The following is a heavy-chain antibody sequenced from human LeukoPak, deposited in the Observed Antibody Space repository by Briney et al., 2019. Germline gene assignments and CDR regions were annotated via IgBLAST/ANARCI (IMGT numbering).Heavy chain of an antibody. D-gene: IGHD3-9*01. CDR1: GGSISSGDYY. CDR3: ARDDFDHYFDY. J-gene: IGHJ4*02. Sequence: SQTLSLTCTVSGGSISSGDYYWGWIRQPPGKCLELIGYIYYSGSTYYNPSLKSRASISVDTSTTQFSLKLSSVTAADTAVYYCARDDFDHYFDYWGQGTLVTVSS. CDR2: IYYSGST. V-gene: IGHV4-30-4*01.